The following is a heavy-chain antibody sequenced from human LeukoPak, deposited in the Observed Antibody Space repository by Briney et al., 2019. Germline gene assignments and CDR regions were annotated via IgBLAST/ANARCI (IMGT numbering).Heavy chain of an antibody. CDR3: AKGLGTSGYHDY. D-gene: IGHD3-22*01. V-gene: IGHV3-23*01. J-gene: IGHJ4*02. CDR1: GFPFSNYA. CDR2: ISDSGDRT. Sequence: GGSLRLSCAASGFPFSNYAMTWVRQAPGKGLERGSGISDSGDRTYYADSVKDRFTISRDNSKNMLYLQMNSLRVEDTALYYCAKGLGTSGYHDYWGQGTLVTVSS.